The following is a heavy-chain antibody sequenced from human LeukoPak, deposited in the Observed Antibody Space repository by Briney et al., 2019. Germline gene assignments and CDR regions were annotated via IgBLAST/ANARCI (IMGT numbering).Heavy chain of an antibody. Sequence: GGSLRLSCAASGFTFSTYSMNWVRQAPGKGLEWISYISGSSKVIYYADSVRGRFTISRDNAENLLYLQMNRLRDEDTAVYYCARGETSSYDYWGQGTLVTVSS. D-gene: IGHD2-2*01. V-gene: IGHV3-48*02. J-gene: IGHJ4*02. CDR1: GFTFSTYS. CDR2: ISGSSKVI. CDR3: ARGETSSYDY.